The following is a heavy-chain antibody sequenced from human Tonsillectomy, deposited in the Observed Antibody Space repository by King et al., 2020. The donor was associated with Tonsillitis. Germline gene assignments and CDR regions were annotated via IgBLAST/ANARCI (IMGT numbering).Heavy chain of an antibody. D-gene: IGHD3-22*01. V-gene: IGHV4-4*07. CDR2: IYTSGST. J-gene: IGHJ3*02. CDR1: GGSISSYY. Sequence: VQLQESGPGLVKPSETLSLTCTVSGGSISSYYWSWIRQPAGKGLEWIGRIYTSGSTNYNPSLKSRVTMSVDTSKNQFSLKLSSVTAADTAVYYCAREGDSSAYRPHNIWGQGTMVTVSS. CDR3: AREGDSSAYRPHNI.